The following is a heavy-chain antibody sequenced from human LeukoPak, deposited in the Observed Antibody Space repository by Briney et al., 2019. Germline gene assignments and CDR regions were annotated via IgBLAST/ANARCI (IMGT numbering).Heavy chain of an antibody. CDR3: ARRGGRITMVRGVIRSWFDP. CDR1: GGSISSSSYY. Sequence: SETLSLTCTVSGGSISSSSYYWGWIRQPPGKGLEWIGSIYYSGSTYYNPSLKSRLTISVDTSKNQFSLKLRSVTAADTALYYCARRGGRITMVRGVIRSWFDPWGQGTLVTVSS. CDR2: IYYSGST. J-gene: IGHJ5*02. D-gene: IGHD3-10*01. V-gene: IGHV4-39*07.